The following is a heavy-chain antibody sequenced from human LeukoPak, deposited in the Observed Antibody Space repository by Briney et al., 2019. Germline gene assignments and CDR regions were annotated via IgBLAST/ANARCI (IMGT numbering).Heavy chain of an antibody. V-gene: IGHV3-72*01. CDR2: IRKKSDRYTT. D-gene: IGHD2-15*01. Sequence: SGASLRLSCVASGFTVSDHYLDWVRQAPGNGLEWVGLIRKKSDRYTTEYAASVKGRFTISRDDSTDSVYLQMSSLKSEDTAVYYCADIGGGGSNTRWGEGTVVTVCS. J-gene: IGHJ1*01. CDR1: GFTVSDHY. CDR3: ADIGGGGSNTR.